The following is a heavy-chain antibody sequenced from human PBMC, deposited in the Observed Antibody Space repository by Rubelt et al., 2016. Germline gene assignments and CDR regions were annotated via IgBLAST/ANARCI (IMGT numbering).Heavy chain of an antibody. CDR1: GGPISSYY. D-gene: IGHD6-25*01. CDR3: ARASSGSPRFGFDY. CDR2: IYHSGST. J-gene: IGHJ4*02. V-gene: IGHV4-59*01. Sequence: QVQLQESGPGLVKPSETLSLTCTVSGGPISSYYWSWIRQPPGKGLEWIGYIYHSGSTNYNPSLKRRVTISVDTSKNQFSRKLRSVTVADTAVYYCARASSGSPRFGFDYWGQGTLVTVSS.